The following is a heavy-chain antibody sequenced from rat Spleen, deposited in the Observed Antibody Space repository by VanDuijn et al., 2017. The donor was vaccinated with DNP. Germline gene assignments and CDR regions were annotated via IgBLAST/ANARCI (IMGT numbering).Heavy chain of an antibody. CDR1: GYTFTSYY. J-gene: IGHJ2*01. V-gene: IGHV1-43*01. CDR2: INTGSGIT. D-gene: IGHD1-7*01. CDR3: ARFEDYGYSYGDY. Sequence: QVQLQQSGAGLAKPGSSVKISCRASGYTFTSYYISWIKQTTGQGLEYIGFINTGSGITHYNEKFKGRATLTVDTSSSTAFMQLSSLRPDDSAVYYCARFEDYGYSYGDYWGQGVMVTVSS.